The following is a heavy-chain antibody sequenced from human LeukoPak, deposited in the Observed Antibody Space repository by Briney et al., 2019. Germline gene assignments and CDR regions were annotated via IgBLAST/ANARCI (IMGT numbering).Heavy chain of an antibody. CDR3: ARRRLGYYFDY. Sequence: MPSETLSLSCGVYGGSFSGYYWRWIRQPAGKGLEWIGEINPRGSTNYNPSLKSRVTLSADTSKNQFSLTLNSVTAADTAVYYCARRRLGYYFDYWGQGTLVTVSS. J-gene: IGHJ4*02. CDR1: GGSFSGYY. V-gene: IGHV4-34*01. D-gene: IGHD5-24*01. CDR2: INPRGST.